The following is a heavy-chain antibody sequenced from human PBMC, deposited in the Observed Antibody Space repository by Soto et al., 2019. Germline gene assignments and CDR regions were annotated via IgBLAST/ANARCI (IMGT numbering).Heavy chain of an antibody. CDR1: GFTFTSYA. CDR3: GRPGNSLDD. Sequence: EVQLLESGGGLVQPGGSLRLSCVASGFTFTSYAMNWVRQAPGKGLEWVSTISGSSDSTYYADSVKGRFTISRDISKNTLFLQMNSLRAEDTAFYYCGRPGNSLDDWGQGTLVTVS. J-gene: IGHJ4*02. V-gene: IGHV3-23*01. CDR2: ISGSSDST. D-gene: IGHD4-4*01.